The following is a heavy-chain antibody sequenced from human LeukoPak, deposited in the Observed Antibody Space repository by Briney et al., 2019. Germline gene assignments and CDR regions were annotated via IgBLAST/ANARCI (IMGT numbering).Heavy chain of an antibody. Sequence: GGSLRLSCAASGFTFSSYGMHWVRQAPGKGLEWVAFIRYDGSNKYYADSVKGRFTISRDNSKNTLYLQMNSLRAEDTAVYYCAKGRLYSSSPDDYWGQGTLVTVSS. D-gene: IGHD6-6*01. CDR2: IRYDGSNK. J-gene: IGHJ4*02. CDR1: GFTFSSYG. CDR3: AKGRLYSSSPDDY. V-gene: IGHV3-30*02.